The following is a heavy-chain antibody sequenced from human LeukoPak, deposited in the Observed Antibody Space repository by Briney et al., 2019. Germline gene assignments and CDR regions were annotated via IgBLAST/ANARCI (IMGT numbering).Heavy chain of an antibody. J-gene: IGHJ4*02. D-gene: IGHD5-18*01. CDR3: AKDMHEGYSYGSQFDY. V-gene: IGHV3-30*02. Sequence: PGGSLRLSCAASGFTFSSYGMHWVRQAPGKGLEWVAFIRYDGSNKYYADSVKGRFTISRDNAKNSLYLQMNSLGAEDTALYYCAKDMHEGYSYGSQFDYWGQGTLVTVSS. CDR2: IRYDGSNK. CDR1: GFTFSSYG.